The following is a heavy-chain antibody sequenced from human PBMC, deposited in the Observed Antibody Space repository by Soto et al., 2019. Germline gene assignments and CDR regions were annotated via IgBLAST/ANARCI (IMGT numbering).Heavy chain of an antibody. D-gene: IGHD3-10*01. V-gene: IGHV3-23*01. CDR3: AKDTYVVVRGEVNY. CDR1: GFTFSSYA. J-gene: IGHJ4*02. Sequence: EVQLLESGGGLVQPGGSLRLSCAASGFTFSSYAMSWVRQAPGKGLKWVSAISGSGGSTYYADSVKGRFTISRDNSKNTLYLQMNSLRAEDTAVYYCAKDTYVVVRGEVNYWGQGTLVTVSS. CDR2: ISGSGGST.